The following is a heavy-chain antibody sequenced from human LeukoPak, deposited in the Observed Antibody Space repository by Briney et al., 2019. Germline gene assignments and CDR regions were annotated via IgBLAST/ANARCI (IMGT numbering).Heavy chain of an antibody. CDR1: GYSFISYW. CDR2: VDPSDSYT. D-gene: IGHD2-2*01. Sequence: GESLKISCKGSGYSFISYWIGWVRQMPGKGLEWMGRVDPSDSYTNYSPSFQGHVTISADKSISTAYLQWSSLKASDTAMYYCARVGYCTSSSCYEEFDHWGQGTLVTVSS. J-gene: IGHJ4*02. CDR3: ARVGYCTSSSCYEEFDH. V-gene: IGHV5-10-1*01.